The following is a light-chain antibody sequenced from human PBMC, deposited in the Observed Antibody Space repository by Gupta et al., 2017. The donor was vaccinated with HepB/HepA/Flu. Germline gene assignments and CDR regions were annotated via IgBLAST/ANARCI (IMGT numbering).Light chain of an antibody. Sequence: DIQMTQSPSSLSASVGDRVIITCRASQSISKYLNWYQQKPVKAPKLLIYVASSLQSGVPSRFSGSGSGTDFTLTISSLQPEDFATYYCQQSYSSLSITFGGGTKVEIK. CDR3: QQSYSSLSIT. V-gene: IGKV1-39*01. CDR2: VAS. CDR1: QSISKY. J-gene: IGKJ4*01.